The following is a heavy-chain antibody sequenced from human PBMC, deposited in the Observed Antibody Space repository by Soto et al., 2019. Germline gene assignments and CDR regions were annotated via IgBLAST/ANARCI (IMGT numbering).Heavy chain of an antibody. CDR1: GGSVSSGSYY. CDR3: ARDERYRGFYGMDV. D-gene: IGHD3-16*02. V-gene: IGHV4-61*01. Sequence: PSETLSLTCTVSGGSVSSGSYYWSWIRQPPGKGLERIGYIYYSGSTNYNPSLKSRVTISVDTSKNQFSLKLSSVTAADTAVYYCARDERYRGFYGMDVWGQGTTVTVSS. CDR2: IYYSGST. J-gene: IGHJ6*02.